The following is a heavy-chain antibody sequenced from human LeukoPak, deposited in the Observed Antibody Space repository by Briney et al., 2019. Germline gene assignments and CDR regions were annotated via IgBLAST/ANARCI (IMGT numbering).Heavy chain of an antibody. J-gene: IGHJ2*01. D-gene: IGHD2-21*02. CDR2: ISDSGDYT. Sequence: PGGSLRLSCAASGSTFGSSAMSWVRQAPGKGLEWVSVISDSGDYTQFADSVKGRFTISRDNSKSTLYLQLDSLRAEDTAVYHCAKHGVTSLFYFDFWGRGTLVTVSS. CDR3: AKHGVTSLFYFDF. V-gene: IGHV3-23*01. CDR1: GSTFGSSA.